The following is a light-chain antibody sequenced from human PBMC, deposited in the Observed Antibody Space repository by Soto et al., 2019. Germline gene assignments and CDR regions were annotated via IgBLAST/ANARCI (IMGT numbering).Light chain of an antibody. J-gene: IGKJ2*01. CDR1: QSVSNNY. CDR3: QQYGSSPPFT. V-gene: IGKV3-20*01. CDR2: GSS. Sequence: EVVLTQSPGTLSLSPGERATLSCRASQSVSNNYFAWYQQKPGQAPRLLIFGSSDRATGIPDRFSGSVSGTDFTLIISILESEDFAVYYCQQYGSSPPFTFGQGTRLEIK.